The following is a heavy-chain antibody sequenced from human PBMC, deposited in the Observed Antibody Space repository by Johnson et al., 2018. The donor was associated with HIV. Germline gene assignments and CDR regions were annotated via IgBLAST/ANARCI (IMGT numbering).Heavy chain of an antibody. J-gene: IGHJ3*02. Sequence: VQLVESGGGLVQPGGSLRLSCGASGFTFSDHWMQWVRQAPGKGLVWVSRINGDGSRTRYADSVKGTCTNARDNAKNTLFLERNSLRAEDTAVCYCARGMSSGPWAGGDAFDIWGQGTMVTVSS. V-gene: IGHV3-74*01. CDR1: GFTFSDHW. CDR3: ARGMSSGPWAGGDAFDI. CDR2: INGDGSRT. D-gene: IGHD3-22*01.